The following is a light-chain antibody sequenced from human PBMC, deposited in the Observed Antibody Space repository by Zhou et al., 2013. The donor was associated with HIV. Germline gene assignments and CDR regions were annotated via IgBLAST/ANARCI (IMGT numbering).Light chain of an antibody. Sequence: IQMTQSSSSLSASVGERITITCRASQDIENFLAWYQQKPGKVPKSLIYATSTLQSGVSSKFSGSGSGTDFALTISSLQPEDSATYYCQQYDSYPLTFGGGTKVEIK. CDR3: QQYDSYPLT. CDR1: QDIENF. J-gene: IGKJ4*01. CDR2: ATS. V-gene: IGKV1-16*02.